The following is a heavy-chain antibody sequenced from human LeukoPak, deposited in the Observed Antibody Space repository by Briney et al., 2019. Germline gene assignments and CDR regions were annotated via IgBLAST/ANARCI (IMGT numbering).Heavy chain of an antibody. CDR3: ARQKKWRYVLRSLEWSRGGNWFDP. J-gene: IGHJ5*02. CDR2: IYYSGST. CDR1: GGSISSSSYY. Sequence: SETLSLTCTVSGGSISSSSYYWGWIRQPPGKGLEWIGSIYYSGSTYYNPSLKSRVTISVDTSKNQFSLKLSSVTAADTAVYYCARQKKWRYVLRSLEWSRGGNWFDPWGQGTLVTVSS. V-gene: IGHV4-39*07. D-gene: IGHD3-3*01.